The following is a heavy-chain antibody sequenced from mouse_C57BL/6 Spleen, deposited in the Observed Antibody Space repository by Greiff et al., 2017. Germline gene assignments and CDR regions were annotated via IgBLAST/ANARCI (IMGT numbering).Heavy chain of an antibody. V-gene: IGHV10-3*01. J-gene: IGHJ2*01. CDR2: IRSKSSNYAT. Sequence: DVQLVESGGGLVQPKGSLKLSCAASGFTFNTYAMHWVRQAPGKGLEWVARIRSKSSNYATYYADSVKDRFTISRDDSQSMLYLQMNNLKTEDTAMYYCVREGDYYGSSYAGYFDYWGQGTTLTVSS. CDR1: GFTFNTYA. CDR3: VREGDYYGSSYAGYFDY. D-gene: IGHD1-1*01.